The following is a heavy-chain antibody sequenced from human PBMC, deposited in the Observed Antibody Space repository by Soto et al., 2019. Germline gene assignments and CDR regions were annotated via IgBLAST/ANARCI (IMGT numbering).Heavy chain of an antibody. V-gene: IGHV1-3*01. D-gene: IGHD3-10*02. Sequence: QGHLVQSGAEVKKPGASVKVSCKASGYIFNSHAMHWVRQAPGQRLEWMGWINAGNGNTYYSQNFKDRVTFTRDTIATTVFMELTSLTSEDTAVYYCARDQSGIGYYVDWFDPWAREPWSPSPQ. J-gene: IGHJ5*02. CDR2: INAGNGNT. CDR3: ARDQSGIGYYVDWFDP. CDR1: GYIFNSHA.